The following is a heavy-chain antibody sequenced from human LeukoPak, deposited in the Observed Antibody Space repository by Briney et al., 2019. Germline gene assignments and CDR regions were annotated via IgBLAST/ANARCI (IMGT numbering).Heavy chain of an antibody. CDR1: GFIFSDYG. D-gene: IGHD3-10*01. CDR3: AKERGRGYYGSGSYWRGTFDY. Sequence: SGGSLRLSCAASGFIFSDYGMHWVRQAPGKGLEWVTMVRNDGGDKYYADSVRGRFTISRDNSKNTLYLQMNSLRPEDTAVYYCAKERGRGYYGSGSYWRGTFDYWGQGTLVTVSS. J-gene: IGHJ4*02. CDR2: VRNDGGDK. V-gene: IGHV3-30*02.